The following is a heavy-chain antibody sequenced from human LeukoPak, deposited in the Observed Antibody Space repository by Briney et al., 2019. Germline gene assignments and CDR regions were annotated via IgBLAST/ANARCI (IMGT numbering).Heavy chain of an antibody. CDR2: IYPGDSDT. CDR3: ARQNAEVSYFDY. J-gene: IGHJ4*02. V-gene: IGHV5-51*01. D-gene: IGHD1-1*01. CDR1: GYSFTTHW. Sequence: GESLKISCKGSGYSFTTHWIGWVRQMPGKGLEWMGIIYPGDSDTRYSPSYQGQVIISVDKSISTAYLQWSSLKASDTAMYYCARQNAEVSYFDYWGQGTLVTVSS.